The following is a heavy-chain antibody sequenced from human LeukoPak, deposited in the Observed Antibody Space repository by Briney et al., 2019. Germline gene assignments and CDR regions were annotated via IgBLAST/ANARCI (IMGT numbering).Heavy chain of an antibody. V-gene: IGHV3-74*01. J-gene: IGHJ6*02. CDR3: AREGQILWFGEFGMDV. Sequence: GGSLRLSCAASGFILSTYWMHWVRQVPGKGLLWVSRINGDGKDTPYADSVKGRFTISRDNAKNTLYLQMNSLRAEDTAVYYCAREGQILWFGEFGMDVWGQGTTVTVSS. D-gene: IGHD3-10*01. CDR1: GFILSTYW. CDR2: INGDGKDT.